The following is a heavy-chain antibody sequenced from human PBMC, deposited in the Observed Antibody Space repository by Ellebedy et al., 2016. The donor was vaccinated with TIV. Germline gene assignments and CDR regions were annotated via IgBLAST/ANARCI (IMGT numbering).Heavy chain of an antibody. V-gene: IGHV3-11*01. CDR2: IRNSDSSI. D-gene: IGHD2-2*01. CDR3: ARDARFIDHQHNWFDP. CDR1: GFTFSDYY. J-gene: IGHJ5*02. Sequence: GESLKISCAASGFTFSDYYMSWIRQAPGKGLEWVSYIRNSDSSIFYADSVRGRFTISRDNAKNLLYLQMKSLRAEDTAVYYCARDARFIDHQHNWFDPWGQGTLVTVSS.